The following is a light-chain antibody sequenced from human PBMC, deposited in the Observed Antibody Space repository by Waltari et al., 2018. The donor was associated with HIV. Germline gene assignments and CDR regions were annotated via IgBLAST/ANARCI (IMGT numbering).Light chain of an antibody. CDR1: NSHFGGNP. V-gene: IGLV1-44*01. Sequence: QSVLTQPPSASGTPGRRVTISCSGHNSHFGGNPVHWYRQVPGTAPKPLMFSNNQRPSGVPDRFSGSKSGTSASLAIRGLKSEDEADYYCAARDDSLNAWVFGGGTKVTVL. CDR3: AARDDSLNAWV. CDR2: SNN. J-gene: IGLJ3*02.